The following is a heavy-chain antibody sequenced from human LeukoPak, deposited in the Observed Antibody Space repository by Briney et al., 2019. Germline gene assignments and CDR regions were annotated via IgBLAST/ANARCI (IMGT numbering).Heavy chain of an antibody. CDR3: ARVGREAARRYMDV. CDR2: IYHSGST. Sequence: PSETLSLTCTVSGYSISSGYYWGWIRQPPGKGLEWIGSIYHSGSTYYNPSLKSRVTISVDTSKNQFSLKLSSVTAADTAVYYCARVGREAARRYMDVWGKGTTVTVSS. J-gene: IGHJ6*03. D-gene: IGHD6-6*01. V-gene: IGHV4-38-2*02. CDR1: GYSISSGYY.